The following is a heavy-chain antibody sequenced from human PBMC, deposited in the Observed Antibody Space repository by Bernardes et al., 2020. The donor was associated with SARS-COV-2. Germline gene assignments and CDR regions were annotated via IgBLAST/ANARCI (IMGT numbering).Heavy chain of an antibody. CDR2: IYYTGST. Sequence: SETLSLTCTVSDGSTSSPSYYWGWIRQPPGKGLEWIGSIYYTGSTYYNPSLRSRVTISLHTSKNELSLKLNSVTAADTAVYYCSRQHGSSSGNWFDPWGQGTLVTVSS. J-gene: IGHJ5*02. CDR1: DGSTSSPSYY. CDR3: SRQHGSSSGNWFDP. V-gene: IGHV4-39*01. D-gene: IGHD6-6*01.